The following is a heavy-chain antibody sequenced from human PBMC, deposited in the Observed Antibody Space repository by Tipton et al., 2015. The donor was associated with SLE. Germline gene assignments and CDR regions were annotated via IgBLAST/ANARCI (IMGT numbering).Heavy chain of an antibody. D-gene: IGHD6-19*01. J-gene: IGHJ6*02. CDR1: GFTFSSYG. Sequence: SLRLSCAASGFTFSSYGMHWVRQAPGKGLEWVSGISGSGASTYYADSVKGRFTISRDNSKNTLYLQLNSLRAEDTAVYYCAKQIVAGQYYYGMDVWGQGTTVTVSS. CDR3: AKQIVAGQYYYGMDV. CDR2: ISGSGAST. V-gene: IGHV3-23*01.